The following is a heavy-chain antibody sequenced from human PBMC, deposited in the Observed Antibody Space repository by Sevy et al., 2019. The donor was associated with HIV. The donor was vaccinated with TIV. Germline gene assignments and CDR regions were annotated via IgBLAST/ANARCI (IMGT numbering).Heavy chain of an antibody. CDR3: AKDLGDNSSGVVGAFDI. J-gene: IGHJ3*02. CDR1: GFTFSSYG. Sequence: GGSLRLSCAASGFTFSSYGMHWVRQAPGKGLEWVAVISYDGSNKYYADSVKGRFTISRDNSKNTLYLQMNSLRAEDTAVYYCAKDLGDNSSGVVGAFDIWGQGTMVTVSS. CDR2: ISYDGSNK. V-gene: IGHV3-30*18. D-gene: IGHD6-6*01.